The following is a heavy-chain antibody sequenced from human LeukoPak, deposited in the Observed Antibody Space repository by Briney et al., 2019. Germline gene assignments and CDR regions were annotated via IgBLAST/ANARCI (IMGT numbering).Heavy chain of an antibody. D-gene: IGHD5-24*01. CDR3: ARWRWQQSEFDY. Sequence: PGGSLRLSCVASGFTFGTYGMNWVRQAPGKGLEWVSSITSSSTYIYYTDSVKGRFTISRENAKNSLYLQMNSLRVEDTAVYYCARWRWQQSEFDYWGQGTLVTVSS. V-gene: IGHV3-21*06. CDR2: ITSSSTYI. J-gene: IGHJ4*02. CDR1: GFTFGTYG.